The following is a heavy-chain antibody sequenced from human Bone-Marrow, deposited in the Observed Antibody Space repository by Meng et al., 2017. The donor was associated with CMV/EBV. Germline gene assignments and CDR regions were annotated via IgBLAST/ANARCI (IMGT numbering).Heavy chain of an antibody. V-gene: IGHV1-46*01. J-gene: IGHJ4*02. D-gene: IGHD1-7*01. Sequence: ASVKVSCKASGYTFTSYYMHWVRQAPGQGLEWMGIINPSGGSTSYAQKFQGRVTMTRDTSTSTVYMELSSLRSEDTAVYYCAGMTVGITGTNRIFDYWGQGTLVTVSS. CDR2: INPSGGST. CDR1: GYTFTSYY. CDR3: AGMTVGITGTNRIFDY.